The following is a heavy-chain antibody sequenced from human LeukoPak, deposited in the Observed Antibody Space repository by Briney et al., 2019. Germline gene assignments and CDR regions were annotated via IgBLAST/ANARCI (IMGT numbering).Heavy chain of an antibody. J-gene: IGHJ4*02. D-gene: IGHD2-8*01. V-gene: IGHV3-23*01. Sequence: GGSLRLSCAASGFTFSSYAMSWVRQAPGKGLEWVSAISGSGGSTYYADSVKGRFTISRDNSKNTLYLQMNSLRAEDTAVYYCARPDCTNGVCYRGTLDYWGQGTLVTVSS. CDR1: GFTFSSYA. CDR3: ARPDCTNGVCYRGTLDY. CDR2: ISGSGGST.